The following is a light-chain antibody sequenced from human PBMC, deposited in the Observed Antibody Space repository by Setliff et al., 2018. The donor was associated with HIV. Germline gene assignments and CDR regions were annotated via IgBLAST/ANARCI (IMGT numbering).Light chain of an antibody. Sequence: QSALTQSASVSGSLGRSITISCSGTSSDIGAYNYVSWYQQHPVKAPRLIIYDVSNRPSGVSNRFSGSKSGNTASLTISGLQAEDEADYYCSSYTSSRTPVFGTGTKVTVL. CDR1: SSDIGAYNY. J-gene: IGLJ1*01. CDR3: SSYTSSRTPV. CDR2: DVS. V-gene: IGLV2-14*03.